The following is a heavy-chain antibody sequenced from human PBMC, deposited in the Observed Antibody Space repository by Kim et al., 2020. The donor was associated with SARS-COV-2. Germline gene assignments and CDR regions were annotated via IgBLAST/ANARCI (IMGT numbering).Heavy chain of an antibody. CDR2: INHSGST. Sequence: SETLSLTCAVYGGSFSGYYWSWIRQPPGKGLEWIGEINHSGSTNYNPSLKSRVTISVDTSKNQFSLKLSSVTAADTAVYYCARLIAARVNWFDPWGQGTLVTVSS. V-gene: IGHV4-34*01. CDR3: ARLIAARVNWFDP. CDR1: GGSFSGYY. J-gene: IGHJ5*02. D-gene: IGHD6-6*01.